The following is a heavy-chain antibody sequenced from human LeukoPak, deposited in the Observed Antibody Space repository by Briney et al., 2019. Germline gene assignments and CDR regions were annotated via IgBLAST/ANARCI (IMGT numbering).Heavy chain of an antibody. CDR2: IYYSSNT. V-gene: IGHV4-39*01. D-gene: IGHD3-22*01. Sequence: SETLSLTCTVSGDSINRSSDYWGWIRQPPGKGLEWIGSIYYSSNTYYNPSLKSRVTMSVDTSKNQFSLRLRSVTAADTAAYYCARVPLYKMDRSNYYYGLTYFDYWGQGTLVTVSS. CDR1: GDSINRSSDY. J-gene: IGHJ4*02. CDR3: ARVPLYKMDRSNYYYGLTYFDY.